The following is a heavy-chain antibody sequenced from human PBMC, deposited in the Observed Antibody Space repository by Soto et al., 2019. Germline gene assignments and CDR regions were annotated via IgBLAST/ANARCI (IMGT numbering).Heavy chain of an antibody. D-gene: IGHD1-1*01. V-gene: IGHV3-23*01. Sequence: PGGSLRLSCAASGFTFTTYAMSWVRQAPGKGLEWVSSITIDGGSTFYADSVQGRFTVSRDNSRNTLYLQMNSLRAEDTAVYYCAKYKGIIHHLTFDYWGQETLVTVSS. CDR1: GFTFTTYA. CDR3: AKYKGIIHHLTFDY. CDR2: ITIDGGST. J-gene: IGHJ4*02.